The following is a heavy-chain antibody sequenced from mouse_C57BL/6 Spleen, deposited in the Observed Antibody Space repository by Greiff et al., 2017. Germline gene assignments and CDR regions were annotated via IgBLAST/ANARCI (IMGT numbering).Heavy chain of an antibody. CDR1: GYAFSSYW. Sequence: QVQLQQSGAELVKPGASVKISCKASGYAFSSYWMNWVKQRPGKGLAWIGQIYPGDGDTNYNGKFKGKATLTADKSSSTAYMQLSSLTSEDSAVYFCARRDYGSSYWYFDVWGTGTTVTVSS. V-gene: IGHV1-80*01. CDR2: IYPGDGDT. CDR3: ARRDYGSSYWYFDV. D-gene: IGHD1-1*01. J-gene: IGHJ1*03.